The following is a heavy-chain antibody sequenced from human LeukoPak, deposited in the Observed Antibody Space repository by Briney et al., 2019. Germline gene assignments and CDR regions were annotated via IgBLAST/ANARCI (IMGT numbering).Heavy chain of an antibody. CDR3: ARDSLIAAALAGMDV. V-gene: IGHV3-7*01. CDR1: GFTFTIHW. D-gene: IGHD6-13*01. Sequence: GGSLRLSCAASGFTFTIHWMSWVRQAPGKGLEWVATLKPDGSDQYYGDSVRGRFTISRDNSKNTLYLQMNSLRAEDTAVYYCARDSLIAAALAGMDVWGQGTTVTVSS. CDR2: LKPDGSDQ. J-gene: IGHJ6*02.